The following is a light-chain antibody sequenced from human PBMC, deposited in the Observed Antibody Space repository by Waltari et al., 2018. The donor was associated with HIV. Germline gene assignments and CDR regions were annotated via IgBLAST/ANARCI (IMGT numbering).Light chain of an antibody. Sequence: QSVLTQPPSVSGAPGPSVPIPCTGSTSNIGADYDVHWYQQIPGTAPKLLISGNKNRPSGVPDRFSASKSGTSASLTITGLQAEDEADYFCQSYDITLSASVVFGGGTKLTVL. CDR1: TSNIGADYD. CDR3: QSYDITLSASVV. V-gene: IGLV1-40*01. CDR2: GNK. J-gene: IGLJ2*01.